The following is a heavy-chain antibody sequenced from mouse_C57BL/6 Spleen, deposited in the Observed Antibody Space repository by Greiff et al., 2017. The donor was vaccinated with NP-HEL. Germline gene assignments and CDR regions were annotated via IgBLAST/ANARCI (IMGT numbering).Heavy chain of an antibody. D-gene: IGHD2-10*01. CDR1: GFTFSSYT. J-gene: IGHJ2*01. Sequence: EVMLVESGGGLVKPGGSLKLSCAASGFTFSSYTMSWVRQTPEKRLEWVATISGGGGNTYYPDSVKGRFTISRDNAKNTLYLQMSSLRSEDTALYSVARNGAGPTLSSFAYGGQGTTRPVPS. CDR2: ISGGGGNT. V-gene: IGHV5-9*01. CDR3: ARNGAGPTLSSFAY.